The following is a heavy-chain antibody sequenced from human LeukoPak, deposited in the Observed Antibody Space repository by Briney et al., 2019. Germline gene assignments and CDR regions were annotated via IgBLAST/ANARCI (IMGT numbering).Heavy chain of an antibody. V-gene: IGHV4-4*07. J-gene: IGHJ4*02. CDR3: ARDRPGYCSSTSCYAILY. Sequence: SETLSLTCTVSGGSISSYYWSWIRQPAGKGLEWIGRIYTSGSTNYNPSLKSRVTMPVDTSKNQFYLKLSSVTAADTAVYYCARDRPGYCSSTSCYAILYWGQGTLVTVSS. CDR1: GGSISSYY. D-gene: IGHD2-2*01. CDR2: IYTSGST.